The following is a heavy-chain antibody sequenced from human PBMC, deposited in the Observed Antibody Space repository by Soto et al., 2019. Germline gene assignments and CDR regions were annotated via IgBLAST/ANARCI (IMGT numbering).Heavy chain of an antibody. CDR1: GYSFTSYW. CDR2: IDPSDSYT. Sequence: GESLKISCKGSGYSFTSYWISWVRQMPGKGLEWMGRIDPSDSYTNYSPSFQGHVTISADKSISTAYLQWSSLKASDTAMYYCARQRGFMIRSRYGMDVWGQGTTVTVSS. D-gene: IGHD3-16*01. J-gene: IGHJ6*02. V-gene: IGHV5-10-1*01. CDR3: ARQRGFMIRSRYGMDV.